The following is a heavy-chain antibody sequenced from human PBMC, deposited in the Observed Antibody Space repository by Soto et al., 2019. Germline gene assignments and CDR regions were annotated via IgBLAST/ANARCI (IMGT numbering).Heavy chain of an antibody. V-gene: IGHV2-70*11. CDR3: ARNTIFGVVFYFDS. CDR1: GFSLSTSGMC. D-gene: IGHD3-3*01. Sequence: SGPTLVKPTQTLTLTCTFSGFSLSTSGMCVSWIRQPPGKALEWLARIDWDDDKYYSTSLKTRLTISKDTSKNQVVLTMTNMDPVDTATYYCARNTIFGVVFYFDSWGQGTLVTVSS. J-gene: IGHJ4*02. CDR2: IDWDDDK.